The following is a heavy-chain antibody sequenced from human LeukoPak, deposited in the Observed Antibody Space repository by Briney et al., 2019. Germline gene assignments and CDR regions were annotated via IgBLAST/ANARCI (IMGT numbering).Heavy chain of an antibody. CDR1: GYSISSGYY. D-gene: IGHD5-18*01. CDR3: ARGDFYNYGKPFDS. V-gene: IGHV4-38-2*02. Sequence: NPSETLSLTCTVSGYSISSGYYWAWIRHPPGKGIQWIASIDQRGSTYYNPSLKSRVTISVDTSKNQFSLRLTSVTAADTAVYYCARGDFYNYGKPFDSWGQGTLVTVSS. CDR2: IDQRGST. J-gene: IGHJ4*02.